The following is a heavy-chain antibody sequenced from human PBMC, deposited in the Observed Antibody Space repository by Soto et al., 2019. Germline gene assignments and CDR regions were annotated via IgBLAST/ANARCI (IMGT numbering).Heavy chain of an antibody. V-gene: IGHV1-18*01. CDR1: GYTFTNYG. J-gene: IGHJ4*02. Sequence: QVQLVQSGVEVKMPWASVKLACKASGYTFTNYGLTWVRQVPGQGLEWIGWVSGYNRNTNCAQKFADRVIMTTDTPTSTPFMELRSLSPGDTGIYFCARERQWAPLLYGGQGTLLTGSP. CDR3: ARERQWAPLLY. CDR2: VSGYNRNT. D-gene: IGHD6-19*01.